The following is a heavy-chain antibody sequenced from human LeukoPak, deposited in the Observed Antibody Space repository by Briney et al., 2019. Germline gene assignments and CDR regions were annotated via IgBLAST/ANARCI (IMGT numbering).Heavy chain of an antibody. J-gene: IGHJ4*02. Sequence: GGSLRLSCAPSGFTFSRHGMHWVRQAPGKGLEWVAIISNDGSRKYYAHSVEGRFTISRDNSKNTLYLQMDSLRAEDTTVYYCARDRAWNYFDYWGQGTLVTVSS. CDR2: ISNDGSRK. CDR1: GFTFSRHG. D-gene: IGHD3-3*01. CDR3: ARDRAWNYFDY. V-gene: IGHV3-30*03.